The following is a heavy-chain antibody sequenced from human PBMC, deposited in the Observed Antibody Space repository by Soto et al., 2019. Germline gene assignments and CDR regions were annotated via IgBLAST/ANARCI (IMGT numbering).Heavy chain of an antibody. Sequence: PSQTLSLTCAISGDSVSSNTAAWNWIRSSPSRGLEWLGRTYYRSNWRHDYAVFVKSRITVNPDISKNHFSLQLNSVTPDDTAVYYCARGVAGSGFDLWGQGTLVTVSS. CDR3: ARGVAGSGFDL. J-gene: IGHJ4*02. D-gene: IGHD6-19*01. CDR1: GDSVSSNTAA. CDR2: TYYRSNWRH. V-gene: IGHV6-1*01.